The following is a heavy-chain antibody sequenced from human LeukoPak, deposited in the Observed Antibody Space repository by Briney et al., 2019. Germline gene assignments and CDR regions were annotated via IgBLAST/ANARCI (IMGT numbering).Heavy chain of an antibody. CDR3: ARGPRDGSGSSYFQH. Sequence: ASVKVSCKASGYTFASYAMHWVRQAPGQRLEWIGWINAGNGNTKYSQKFQGRVTITRDTSASTAYMELSSLRSEDTAVYYCARGPRDGSGSSYFQHWGQGTLVTVSS. D-gene: IGHD3-10*01. CDR1: GYTFASYA. V-gene: IGHV1-3*01. J-gene: IGHJ1*01. CDR2: INAGNGNT.